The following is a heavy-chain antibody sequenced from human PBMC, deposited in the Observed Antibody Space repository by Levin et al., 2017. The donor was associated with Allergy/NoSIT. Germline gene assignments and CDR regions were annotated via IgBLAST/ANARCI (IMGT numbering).Heavy chain of an antibody. Sequence: GESLKISCAASGFTFSSYGMHWVRQAPGKGLEWVAVISSDGSNKYYADSVKGRFTVSRDSSNNTLYLQMNSLRAEDTAVYYCAKGIGWELLPPAPLRGMDVWGQGTTVTVSS. CDR1: GFTFSSYG. J-gene: IGHJ6*02. CDR2: ISSDGSNK. D-gene: IGHD1-26*01. V-gene: IGHV3-30*18. CDR3: AKGIGWELLPPAPLRGMDV.